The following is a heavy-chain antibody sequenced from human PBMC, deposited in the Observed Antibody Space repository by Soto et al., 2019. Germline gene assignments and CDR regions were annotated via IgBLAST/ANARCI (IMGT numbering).Heavy chain of an antibody. D-gene: IGHD6-13*01. CDR2: IYSGGST. V-gene: IGHV3-53*01. Sequence: EVQLVESGGGLIQPGGSLRLSCAASGFTVSSNYMSWVRQAPGKGLEWVSVIYSGGSTYYADSVKGRFTISRDNSKNTLYLQMNGLRAEDTAVYYCAREGSSSHAYFDYWGQGTLVTVSS. CDR3: AREGSSSHAYFDY. J-gene: IGHJ4*02. CDR1: GFTVSSNY.